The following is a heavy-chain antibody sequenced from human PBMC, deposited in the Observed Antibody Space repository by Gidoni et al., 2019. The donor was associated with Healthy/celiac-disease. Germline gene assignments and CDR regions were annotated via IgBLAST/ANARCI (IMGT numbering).Heavy chain of an antibody. CDR1: GFTVSSNY. J-gene: IGHJ3*02. D-gene: IGHD6-25*01. CDR2: IYSGGST. Sequence: VESGGGLIQPGGSLRPSCAASGFTVSSNYMSWVRQAPGKGLEWVSVIYSGGSTYYADSVKGRFTISRDNSKNTLYLQMNSLRTEDTAVYYCARDQVRFKRSFDIWGQGTMVTVSS. V-gene: IGHV3-53*01. CDR3: ARDQVRFKRSFDI.